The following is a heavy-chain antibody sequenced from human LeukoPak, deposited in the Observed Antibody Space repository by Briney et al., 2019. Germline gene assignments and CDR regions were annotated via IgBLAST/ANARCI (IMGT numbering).Heavy chain of an antibody. CDR1: DNSISTSDYY. V-gene: IGHV4-39*07. D-gene: IGHD4-17*01. J-gene: IGHJ6*03. CDR2: IYYRGST. Sequence: SETLSLTCSVSDNSISTSDYYWGWIRQPPGKGLEWIGSIYYRGSTYYNSSLKGRATISVDTSKNQFSLKLSSVTAADTAVYYCARAYGDSVNYYYYYYMDVWGKGTTVTVSS. CDR3: ARAYGDSVNYYYYYYMDV.